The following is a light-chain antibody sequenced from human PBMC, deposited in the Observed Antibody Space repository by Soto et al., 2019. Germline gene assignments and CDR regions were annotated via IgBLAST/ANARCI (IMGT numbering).Light chain of an antibody. V-gene: IGLV2-14*03. J-gene: IGLJ2*01. CDR2: DVN. CDR3: SSYTNTSTPVV. Sequence: QSALTQPASVSGSPGQSITISCTGTSSDIGGHNYVSWYQQHPGKAPKVMIYDVNNRPSGISHRFSGSKSGNTASLIISGLQTEDEADYYCSSYTNTSTPVVFSGGTKVTVL. CDR1: SSDIGGHNY.